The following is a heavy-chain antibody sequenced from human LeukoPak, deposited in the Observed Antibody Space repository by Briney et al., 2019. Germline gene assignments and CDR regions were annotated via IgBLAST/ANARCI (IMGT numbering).Heavy chain of an antibody. CDR2: INAYNGNT. CDR3: ARVLRGAYYDILTGRADY. Sequence: ASVKVSGKASGYTFTSYGISWVRQAPGQGLGWMGWINAYNGNTNYAQKLQGRVTMTTDTSTSTAYMELRSLRSDDTAVYYCARVLRGAYYDILTGRADYWGQGTLVTVSS. J-gene: IGHJ4*02. V-gene: IGHV1-18*01. CDR1: GYTFTSYG. D-gene: IGHD3-9*01.